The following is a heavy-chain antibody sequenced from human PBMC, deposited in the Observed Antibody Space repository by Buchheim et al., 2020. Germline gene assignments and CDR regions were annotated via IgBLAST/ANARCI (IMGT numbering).Heavy chain of an antibody. J-gene: IGHJ5*02. CDR1: GGTFSSYA. CDR3: ASIRGSYLGWFDP. D-gene: IGHD1-26*01. Sequence: QVQLVQSGAEVKKPGSSVKVSCKASGGTFSSYAISWVRRAPGQGLEWMGRIIPILGIANYAQKFQGRVTITADKYTRTAYMELSSLRSEDTAVYYCASIRGSYLGWFDPWGQGTL. CDR2: IIPILGIA. V-gene: IGHV1-69*04.